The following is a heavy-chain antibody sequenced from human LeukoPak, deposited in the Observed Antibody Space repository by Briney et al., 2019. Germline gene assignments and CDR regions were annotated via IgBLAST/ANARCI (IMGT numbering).Heavy chain of an antibody. CDR3: ARDMGGSWYNWFDP. V-gene: IGHV1-2*02. Sequence: GASVKVSCKASGYTFTGYYMHWVRQAPGQGLEWMGWINPNSGGTNYAQKFQGRVTMTRDTSTSTAYMELSRLRSDDTAVYYCARDMGGSWYNWFDPWGQGTLVTVSS. D-gene: IGHD6-13*01. CDR2: INPNSGGT. CDR1: GYTFTGYY. J-gene: IGHJ5*02.